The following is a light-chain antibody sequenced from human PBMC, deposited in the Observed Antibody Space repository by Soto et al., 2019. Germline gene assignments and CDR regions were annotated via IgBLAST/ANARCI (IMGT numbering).Light chain of an antibody. CDR2: DAS. V-gene: IGKV3-15*01. CDR1: QNVYNN. J-gene: IGKJ5*01. CDR3: QQYNKCPLIT. Sequence: EMAMTQSPATLSVSPGERAILSFRASQNVYNNLALYQQKPGQAPRLLIFDASTSATGITARFSGSGSGTEFTLPISGMQSEDFAIYYCQQYNKCPLITFGQGTRLEIK.